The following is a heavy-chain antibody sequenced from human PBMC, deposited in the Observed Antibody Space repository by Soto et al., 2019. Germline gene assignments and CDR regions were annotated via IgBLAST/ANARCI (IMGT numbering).Heavy chain of an antibody. CDR2: ISYDGSNK. J-gene: IGHJ4*02. V-gene: IGHV3-30-3*01. Sequence: QVQLVESGGGVVQPGWSLRLSCAASGFTFRNYAMHWVRQAPGKGLEWVALISYDGSNKYYADSVKGRLTISRDNSKNTLFLQMNSLRAEDTAVYYCARGVGATTYDPYDHFWGQGTLVTVSS. CDR1: GFTFRNYA. CDR3: ARGVGATTYDPYDHF. D-gene: IGHD1-26*01.